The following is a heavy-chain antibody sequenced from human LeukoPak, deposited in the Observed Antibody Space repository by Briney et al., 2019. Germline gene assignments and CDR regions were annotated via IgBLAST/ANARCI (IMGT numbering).Heavy chain of an antibody. J-gene: IGHJ6*04. V-gene: IGHV4-4*09. CDR1: GGSMSSYY. Sequence: PSETLSLTCTVSGGSMSSYYWSWIRQPPGKGLEWIGYIYTSGSTNYNPSLKSRVTISVDTSKNQFSLKLSSVTAADTAVYYCARLVDFWSGCDVWGKGTTVTVSS. CDR3: ARLVDFWSGCDV. CDR2: IYTSGST. D-gene: IGHD3-3*01.